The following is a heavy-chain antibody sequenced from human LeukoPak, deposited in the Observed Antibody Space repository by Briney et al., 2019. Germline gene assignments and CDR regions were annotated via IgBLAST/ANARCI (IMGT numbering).Heavy chain of an antibody. CDR1: GGSISSSDFY. CDR3: ARLDKGINAAHFDY. J-gene: IGHJ4*02. D-gene: IGHD3-22*01. Sequence: SETLSLTCTISGGSISSSDFYWGWIRQPPGKGLEWIGVISYSGGTSYNPSLKSRVTISVDTSKSHFSLKLSSVTAADTAIYYCARLDKGINAAHFDYWGQGTLVTVSS. CDR2: ISYSGGT. V-gene: IGHV4-39*01.